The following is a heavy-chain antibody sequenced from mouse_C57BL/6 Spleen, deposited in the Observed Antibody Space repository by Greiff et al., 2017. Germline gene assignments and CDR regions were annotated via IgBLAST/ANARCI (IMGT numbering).Heavy chain of an antibody. D-gene: IGHD4-1*01. J-gene: IGHJ4*01. CDR3: ARSLGDYAMDY. Sequence: DVKLVESGGGLVKPGGSLKLSCAASGFTFSDYGMHWVRQAPEKGLEWVAYISSGSSTIYYADTVKGRFTISRDNAKNTLFLQMTSLRSEDTAMYYCARSLGDYAMDYWGQGTSVTVSS. CDR1: GFTFSDYG. CDR2: ISSGSSTI. V-gene: IGHV5-17*01.